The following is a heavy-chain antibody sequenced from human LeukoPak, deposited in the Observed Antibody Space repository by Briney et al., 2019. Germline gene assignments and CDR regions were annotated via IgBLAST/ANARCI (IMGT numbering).Heavy chain of an antibody. CDR1: GYTFTGYY. CDR2: INPKSGGA. J-gene: IGHJ5*02. V-gene: IGHV1-2*02. D-gene: IGHD4-11*01. CDR3: ARLTVNWLDP. Sequence: ASVKVSCKASGYTFTGYYMHWVRQAPGQGLEWMGWINPKSGGARSAQKFQGRVTMTRDTSINTSYMELSRLKSDDTAVYHCARLTVNWLDPWGQGTLVTVSS.